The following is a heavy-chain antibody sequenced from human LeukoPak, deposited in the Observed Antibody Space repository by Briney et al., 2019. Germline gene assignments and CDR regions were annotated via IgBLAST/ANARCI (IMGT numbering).Heavy chain of an antibody. J-gene: IGHJ6*03. CDR2: IKQDGSEK. Sequence: GGSLRLSCAASGLTFSSYWMSRVRQAPGKGLEWVANIKQDGSEKYYVDSVKGRFTISRDNSKNTLYLQMNSLRAEDTAVYYCAKDIAVAGSPYYYYYYMDVWGKGTTVTISS. CDR1: GLTFSSYW. CDR3: AKDIAVAGSPYYYYYYMDV. V-gene: IGHV3-7*01. D-gene: IGHD6-19*01.